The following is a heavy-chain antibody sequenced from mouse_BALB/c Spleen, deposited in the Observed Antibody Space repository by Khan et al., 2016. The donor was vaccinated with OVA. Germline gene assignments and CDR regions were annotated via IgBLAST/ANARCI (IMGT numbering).Heavy chain of an antibody. CDR3: ARRVYPGYFDV. D-gene: IGHD2-1*01. Sequence: QVQLKESGPGPVAPSQSLSITCTISGFSLTSYGVHWVRQPAGKGLEWLVVIWSDGRTTYNSALKSRLSISKDNSKSQVFVKVNSLQTDDTAIYYCARRVYPGYFDVWGAGTTVTVAS. V-gene: IGHV2-6-1*01. J-gene: IGHJ1*01. CDR2: IWSDGRT. CDR1: GFSLTSYG.